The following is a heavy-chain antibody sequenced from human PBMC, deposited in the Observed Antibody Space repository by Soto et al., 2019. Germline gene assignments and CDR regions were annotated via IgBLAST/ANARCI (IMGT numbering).Heavy chain of an antibody. CDR3: ARTDSSGMRAFDI. D-gene: IGHD3-22*01. J-gene: IGHJ3*02. CDR2: ISSSGSTI. V-gene: IGHV3-11*01. CDR1: RVTFSDYY. Sequence: GSLRLSCAASRVTFSDYYMRSIRPAPGKGLEWVSYISSSGSTIYYADSVKGRFTISRDNAKNSLYLQMNSLRAEDTAVYYCARTDSSGMRAFDIWGQGTMVT.